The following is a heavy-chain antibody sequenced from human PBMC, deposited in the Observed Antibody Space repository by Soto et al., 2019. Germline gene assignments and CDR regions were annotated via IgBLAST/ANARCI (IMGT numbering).Heavy chain of an antibody. Sequence: SETXSLTCTFSVVSISIYYFIWIRHPAGKGLEWIGRIYTSGSTNYNPSLKSRVTMSVDTSKNKFSLKLSSVTAEDTAVYYCARDGDFLGKYYGMEVWGKGTKVTVS. CDR3: ARDGDFLGKYYGMEV. D-gene: IGHD3-3*01. CDR1: VVSISIYY. J-gene: IGHJ6*04. V-gene: IGHV4-4*07. CDR2: IYTSGST.